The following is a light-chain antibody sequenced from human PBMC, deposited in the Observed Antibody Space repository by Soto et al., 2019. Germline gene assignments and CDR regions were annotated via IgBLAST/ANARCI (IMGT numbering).Light chain of an antibody. V-gene: IGKV1-39*01. CDR2: AAS. J-gene: IGKJ5*01. CDR3: QQSYSTPPT. CDR1: QSISIY. Sequence: DIQMTQSPSSLSASIGDRVTITCRASQSISIYLNWYQQKPGKAPKLLIYAASSLRSGVPSRFSGSGSGTDFTLTISSLQPEDFATYYCQQSYSTPPTFGQGTRLQIK.